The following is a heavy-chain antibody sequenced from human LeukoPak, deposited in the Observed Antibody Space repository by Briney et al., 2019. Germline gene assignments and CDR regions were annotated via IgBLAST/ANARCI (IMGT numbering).Heavy chain of an antibody. V-gene: IGHV3-64D*06. CDR1: GFTFSSYA. J-gene: IGHJ4*02. CDR3: VKSLDCYDSSGYYPLDY. Sequence: GGSLRLSCSASGFTFSSYAMHWVRQAPGKGLEYVSAISSNGGSTYYADSVKGRFTISRDNSKNTLYLQMSSLRAEDTAVYYCVKSLDCYDSSGYYPLDYWGQGTLVTVSS. D-gene: IGHD3-22*01. CDR2: ISSNGGST.